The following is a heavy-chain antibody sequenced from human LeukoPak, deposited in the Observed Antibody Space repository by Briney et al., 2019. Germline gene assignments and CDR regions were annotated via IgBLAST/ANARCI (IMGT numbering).Heavy chain of an antibody. Sequence: PGGSLRLSCAAPGFTFSTYIMNWVRQAPGKGLEWVSYISSSSDTIFYADSVKGRFTISRDNAKNSLYLQMNSLRAEDTAVYYCARGQYSSGPEDYWGQGNLVTVSS. V-gene: IGHV3-48*01. CDR3: ARGQYSSGPEDY. D-gene: IGHD6-19*01. CDR2: ISSSSDTI. J-gene: IGHJ4*02. CDR1: GFTFSTYI.